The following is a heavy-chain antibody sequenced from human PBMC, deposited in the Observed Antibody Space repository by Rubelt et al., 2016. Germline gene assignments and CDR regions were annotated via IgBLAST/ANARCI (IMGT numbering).Heavy chain of an antibody. CDR3: AGCRRAGGAVAGTWDD. V-gene: IGHV1-18*01. CDR2: ISAYNGNT. J-gene: IGHJ4*02. CDR1: GYTFTSYG. Sequence: QVQLVQSGAEVKKPGASVKVSCKASGYTFTSYGISWVRQAPGQGLEWMGWISAYNGNTNYAQKLQGRVTMTTDTSTSTAYMELRSLRSDDTAVYYCAGCRRAGGAVAGTWDDWGQGTLVTVSS. D-gene: IGHD6-19*01.